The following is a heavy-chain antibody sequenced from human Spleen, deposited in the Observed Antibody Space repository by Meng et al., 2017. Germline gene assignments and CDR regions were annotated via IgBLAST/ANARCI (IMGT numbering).Heavy chain of an antibody. Sequence: QVRPPPGGAGLLQPSETLSLTCVVSGGSFSDYYWSWIRQPPGKGLEWIGEINHSGSTNYNPSLESRATISVDTSQNNLSLKLSSVTAADSAVYYCARGPTTMAHDFDYWGQGTLVTVSS. J-gene: IGHJ4*02. V-gene: IGHV4-34*01. CDR2: INHSGST. CDR3: ARGPTTMAHDFDY. CDR1: GGSFSDYY. D-gene: IGHD4-11*01.